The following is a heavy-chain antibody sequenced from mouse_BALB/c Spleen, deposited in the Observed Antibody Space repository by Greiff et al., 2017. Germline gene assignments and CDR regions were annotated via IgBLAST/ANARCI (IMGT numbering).Heavy chain of an antibody. D-gene: IGHD1-2*01. CDR3: ARIGITTPTMDY. CDR1: GFNIKDTY. J-gene: IGHJ4*01. V-gene: IGHV14-3*02. CDR2: IDPANGNT. Sequence: VQLQQSGAELVKPGASVKLSCTASGFNIKDTYMYWVKQRLEQGLVWIGRIDPANGNTKYDPKFQGKATITADTSSNKAYLQISSLTSEDTAVYYCARIGITTPTMDYWGQGTSLTVSS.